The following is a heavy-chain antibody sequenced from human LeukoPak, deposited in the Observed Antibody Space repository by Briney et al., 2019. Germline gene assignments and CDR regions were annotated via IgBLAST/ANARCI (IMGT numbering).Heavy chain of an antibody. V-gene: IGHV3-7*01. J-gene: IGHJ4*02. Sequence: GGSLRLSCAASGFTFSGYAMSWVRQAPGKGLEWVANIKQDGSEKYYVDSVKGRFTISRDNAKNSLYLQMNSLRAEDTAVYYCAKDIVDTAMVLDYWGQGTLVTVSS. CDR2: IKQDGSEK. D-gene: IGHD5-18*01. CDR3: AKDIVDTAMVLDY. CDR1: GFTFSGYA.